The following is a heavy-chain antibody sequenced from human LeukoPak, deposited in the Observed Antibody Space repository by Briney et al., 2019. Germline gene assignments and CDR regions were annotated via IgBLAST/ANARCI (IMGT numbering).Heavy chain of an antibody. J-gene: IGHJ4*02. CDR2: IYYSGST. V-gene: IGHV4-61*01. D-gene: IGHD5-24*01. CDR3: AREPRESSVEMATIWSTIDY. Sequence: SETLSLTCTVSGGSVSSGSYYWSWIRQPPGKGLEWIVYIYYSGSTNYNPSLKSRVTISVDTSKNQFSLKLSSVTAADTAVYYCAREPRESSVEMATIWSTIDYWGQGTLVTVSS. CDR1: GGSVSSGSYY.